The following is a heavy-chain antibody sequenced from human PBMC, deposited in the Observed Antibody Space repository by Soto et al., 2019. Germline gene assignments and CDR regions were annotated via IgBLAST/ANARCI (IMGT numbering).Heavy chain of an antibody. D-gene: IGHD3-10*01. V-gene: IGHV3-23*01. CDR2: ISGSGGST. J-gene: IGHJ2*01. CDR3: AYYRYGDLRDLHAFPTRRSSDL. CDR1: GFTFSSYA. Sequence: GALRLSCAASGFTFSSYAMSWVRQAPGRGLEWVSAISGSGGSTYYADSVKGRFTISRDNSKNTLYLQMNSLRAEDTAVYYCAYYRYGDLRDLHAFPTRRSSDL.